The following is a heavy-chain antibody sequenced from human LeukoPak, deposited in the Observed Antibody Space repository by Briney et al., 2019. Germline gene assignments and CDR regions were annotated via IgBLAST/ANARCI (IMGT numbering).Heavy chain of an antibody. CDR1: GFTVSSNS. V-gene: IGHV3-7*01. Sequence: PGGSLRLSCTVSGFTVSSNSMSWVRQAPGKGLEWVANIKQDGSEKHYVDSVKGRFTISRDNAKNSLYLQMNSLRAEDTAVYYCAREVPIHYYYGSGSKRGNWFDPWGQGTLVTVSS. J-gene: IGHJ5*02. CDR2: IKQDGSEK. D-gene: IGHD3-10*01. CDR3: AREVPIHYYYGSGSKRGNWFDP.